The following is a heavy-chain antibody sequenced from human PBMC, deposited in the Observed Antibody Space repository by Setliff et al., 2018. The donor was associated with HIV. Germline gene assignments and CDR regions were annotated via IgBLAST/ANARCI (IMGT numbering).Heavy chain of an antibody. CDR3: ARGTAPRRGTNYGGNYPLDY. CDR1: GGSFSGYY. Sequence: SETLSLTCAVYGGSFSGYYWSWIRQSPGKGLEWLGGINHSGSTNYNPSLKSRVAMSVDTSKNQFSLKMTSVTAADTALYYCARGTAPRRGTNYGGNYPLDYWGQGTLVTVSS. CDR2: INHSGST. D-gene: IGHD4-17*01. V-gene: IGHV4-34*01. J-gene: IGHJ4*02.